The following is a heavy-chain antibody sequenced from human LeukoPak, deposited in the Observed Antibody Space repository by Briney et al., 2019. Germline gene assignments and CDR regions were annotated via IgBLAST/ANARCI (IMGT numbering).Heavy chain of an antibody. D-gene: IGHD3-3*01. CDR1: GFTFSSYA. CDR2: ISGSGGST. CDR3: AKSPRITIFGVVIIDPNDYYYYYGMDV. V-gene: IGHV3-23*01. Sequence: PGGSLRLSCAASGFTFSSYAMSWVRQAPGKGLEWVSAISGSGGSTYYADSVKGRFTISRDNSKNTLYLQMNSLRAEDTAVYYCAKSPRITIFGVVIIDPNDYYYYYGMDVWGQGTTVTVSS. J-gene: IGHJ6*02.